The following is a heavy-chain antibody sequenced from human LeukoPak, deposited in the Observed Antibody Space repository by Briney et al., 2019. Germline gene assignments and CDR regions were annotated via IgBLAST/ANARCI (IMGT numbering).Heavy chain of an antibody. D-gene: IGHD1-26*01. Sequence: PGGSLRLSCAASGFTFDDYAMHWVRQAPGKGLEWVSGISWNSGNIGYADSVKGRFTISRDNAKNSLYLQMNSLRAEETALYHCAKDRASGSNDAFDIWGQGIMVTVSS. J-gene: IGHJ3*02. V-gene: IGHV3-9*01. CDR3: AKDRASGSNDAFDI. CDR2: ISWNSGNI. CDR1: GFTFDDYA.